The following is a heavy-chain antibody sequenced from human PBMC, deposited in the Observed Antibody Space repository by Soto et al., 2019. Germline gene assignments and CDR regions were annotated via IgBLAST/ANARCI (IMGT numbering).Heavy chain of an antibody. CDR3: AKEKEKAAAGSEASD. CDR2: ISYDGSNK. V-gene: IGHV3-30*18. D-gene: IGHD6-13*01. J-gene: IGHJ4*02. Sequence: GGSLRLSCAASGFTFSSYGMHWVRQAPGKGLEWVAVISYDGSNKYYADSVKGRFTISRDNSKNTLYLQMNSLRAEDTAVYYCAKEKEKAAAGSEASDWGQGTLVTVSS. CDR1: GFTFSSYG.